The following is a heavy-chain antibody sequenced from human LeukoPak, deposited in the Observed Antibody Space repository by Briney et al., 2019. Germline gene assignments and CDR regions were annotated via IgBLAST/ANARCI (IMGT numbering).Heavy chain of an antibody. CDR1: GGSFNNYY. D-gene: IGHD5-18*01. CDR3: ARTRLWPTGTFDY. J-gene: IGHJ4*02. Sequence: PSETLSLTCAVYGGSFNNYYLSWIRQPPGKGLEWIGEINHSGSTNYNPSLKSRVTISVDTSKNQSSLKVSSVTAADTAVYYCARTRLWPTGTFDYWGQGTLVTVSS. CDR2: INHSGST. V-gene: IGHV4-34*01.